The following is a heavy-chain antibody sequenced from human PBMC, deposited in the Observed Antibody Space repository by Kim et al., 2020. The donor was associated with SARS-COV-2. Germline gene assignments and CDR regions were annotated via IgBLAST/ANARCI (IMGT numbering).Heavy chain of an antibody. V-gene: IGHV1-69*13. CDR1: GGTFSSYA. D-gene: IGHD1-26*01. CDR2: IIPIFGTA. CDR3: ARETNSGSYFIWFDP. Sequence: SVKVSCKASGGTFSSYAISWVRQAPGQGLEWMGGIIPIFGTANYAQKFQGRVTITADESTSTAYMELSSLRSEDTAVYYCARETNSGSYFIWFDPWGQGTLVTVSS. J-gene: IGHJ5*02.